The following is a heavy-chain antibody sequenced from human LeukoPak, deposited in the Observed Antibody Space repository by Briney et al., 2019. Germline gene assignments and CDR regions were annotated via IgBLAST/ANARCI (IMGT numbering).Heavy chain of an antibody. CDR2: IHYRGNT. CDR1: GGSISSSVYY. V-gene: IGHV4-39*01. Sequence: SETLSLTCSVSGGSISSSVYYWGWIRQPPGKGLEWIGSIHYRGNTYYNASFKRRVTISVDTSKNQFSLKLTSVTAADTAVYYCARPSRDAYNHDFDYWGQGTLVTVSS. CDR3: ARPSRDAYNHDFDY. J-gene: IGHJ4*02. D-gene: IGHD5-24*01.